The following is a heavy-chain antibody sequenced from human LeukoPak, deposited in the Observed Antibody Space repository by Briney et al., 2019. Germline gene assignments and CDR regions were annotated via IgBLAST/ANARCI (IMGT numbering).Heavy chain of an antibody. CDR1: GGSISSGSYY. J-gene: IGHJ4*02. V-gene: IGHV4-61*02. Sequence: PSETLSLTCTVSGGSISSGSYYWSWIRQPAGKGLEWIGRIYTSGSTNYNPSLKSRVTISVDTSKNQFSLKLSSVTAADTAVYYCARAPHDYGDYFTFDYWGQGTLVTVSS. CDR3: ARAPHDYGDYFTFDY. CDR2: IYTSGST. D-gene: IGHD4-17*01.